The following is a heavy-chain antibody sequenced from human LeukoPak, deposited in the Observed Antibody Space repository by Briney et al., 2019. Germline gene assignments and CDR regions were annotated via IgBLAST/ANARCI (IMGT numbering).Heavy chain of an antibody. Sequence: GGSPRLSCAASGFTVSSNYMSWVRQAPGKGLEWVSVIYSGGSTYYADSVEGRFTISRDNSKNTLYLQMNSLRAEDTAVYCCARGLDFVGYGSGSLVDYWGQGTLVTVSS. CDR2: IYSGGST. CDR1: GFTVSSNY. J-gene: IGHJ4*02. CDR3: ARGLDFVGYGSGSLVDY. V-gene: IGHV3-66*02. D-gene: IGHD3-10*01.